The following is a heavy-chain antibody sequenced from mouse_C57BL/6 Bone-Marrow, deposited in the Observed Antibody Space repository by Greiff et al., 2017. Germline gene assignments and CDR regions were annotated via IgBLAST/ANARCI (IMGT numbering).Heavy chain of an antibody. CDR1: GYSITSGYY. V-gene: IGHV3-6*01. CDR3: ARDYYGSSPSYYAMDY. D-gene: IGHD1-1*01. CDR2: ISYDGSN. Sequence: DVKLQESGPGLVKPSQSLSLTCSVTGYSITSGYYWNWIRQFPGNKLEWMGYISYDGSNNYNPSLKNRISITRDPSKNQFFLKLNSVTTEDTATYYCARDYYGSSPSYYAMDYWGQGTSVTVSS. J-gene: IGHJ4*01.